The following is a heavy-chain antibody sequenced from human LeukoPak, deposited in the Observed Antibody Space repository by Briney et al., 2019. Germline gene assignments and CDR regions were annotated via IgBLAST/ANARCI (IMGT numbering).Heavy chain of an antibody. CDR2: ISSSSSYI. J-gene: IGHJ5*02. D-gene: IGHD5-18*01. CDR3: ARHSYENWFDP. CDR1: GFTFSSYS. V-gene: IGHV3-21*01. Sequence: EGSLRLSCAASGFTFSSYSMNWVRQAPGKGLEWVSSISSSSSYIYYADSVKGRFTISRDNAKNSLYLQMNSLRAEDTAVYYCARHSYENWFDPWGQGTLVTVSS.